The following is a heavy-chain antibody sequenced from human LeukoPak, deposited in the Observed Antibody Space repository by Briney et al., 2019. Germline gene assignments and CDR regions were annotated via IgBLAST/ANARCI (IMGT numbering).Heavy chain of an antibody. CDR1: GGSISDNY. CDR3: ARLDSSSSPYYYYYGMDV. CDR2: IYYSGST. Sequence: SETLSLTCTVSGGSISDNYWSWIRQPPGKGLEWIGYIYYSGSTNYNPSLKSRVTISVDTSKNQFSLKLSSVTAADTAVYCCARLDSSSSPYYYYYGMDVWGQGTTVTVSS. V-gene: IGHV4-59*01. D-gene: IGHD6-6*01. J-gene: IGHJ6*02.